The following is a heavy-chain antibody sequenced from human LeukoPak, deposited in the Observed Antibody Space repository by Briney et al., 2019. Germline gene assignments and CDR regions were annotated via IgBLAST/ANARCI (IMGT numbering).Heavy chain of an antibody. J-gene: IGHJ6*03. CDR2: INPNSGNT. V-gene: IGHV1-8*01. CDR1: GYTFTSYD. CDR3: ARGRLPRAVRDYYFYTDG. Sequence: ASVKVSCKASGYTFTSYDISWVRQAPGQGLEWMGWINPNSGNTNYAQKFQGRVTITTNASISTAYMELSSLRSEDTAVYYCARGRLPRAVRDYYFYTDGWGKASTVTVSS.